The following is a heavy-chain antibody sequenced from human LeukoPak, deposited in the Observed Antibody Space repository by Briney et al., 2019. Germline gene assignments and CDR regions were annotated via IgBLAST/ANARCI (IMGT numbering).Heavy chain of an antibody. D-gene: IGHD5-24*01. CDR2: ISSSSSYI. CDR3: ARSITRDSDAFDI. V-gene: IGHV3-21*01. CDR1: GFTFSSYS. Sequence: GGSLRLSCAASGFTFSSYSMNWVRQAPGKGLEWVSSISSSSSYIYYADSVKGRFTISRDSAKNSLYLQMNSLRAEDTAVYYCARSITRDSDAFDIWGQGTMVTVSS. J-gene: IGHJ3*02.